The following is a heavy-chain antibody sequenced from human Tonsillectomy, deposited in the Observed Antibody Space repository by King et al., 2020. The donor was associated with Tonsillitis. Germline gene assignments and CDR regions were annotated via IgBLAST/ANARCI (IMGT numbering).Heavy chain of an antibody. CDR1: GFPLSDAW. D-gene: IGHD5-18*01. Sequence: VQLVESGGALVKPEGSLRLSCVVSGFPLSDAWVSWVRQAPGKGLEWVGRIKSISRGGTPDYAAPVKGRFTISRDESNNILYLQMNSLKIEDTAVDYCSSEGTSYGFHSLDSWGQGTQVTVSS. CDR3: SSEGTSYGFHSLDS. J-gene: IGHJ4*02. CDR2: IKSISRGGTP. V-gene: IGHV3-15*02.